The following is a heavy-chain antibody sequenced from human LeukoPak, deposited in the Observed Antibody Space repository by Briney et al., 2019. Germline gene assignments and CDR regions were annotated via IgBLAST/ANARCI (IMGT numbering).Heavy chain of an antibody. CDR3: ARPWPYDSGDNYYYMDV. V-gene: IGHV1-8*03. CDR1: GYTFTSYD. CDR2: MNPNSGNT. Sequence: ASVKVTCKASGYTFTSYDMNWVRQAAGQGLEWTGWMNPNSGNTGYAQKFQGRVAITRNTSISTAYMELSSLRSEDAAVYYCARPWPYDSGDNYYYMDVGGKGTTVTVSS. J-gene: IGHJ6*03. D-gene: IGHD3-22*01.